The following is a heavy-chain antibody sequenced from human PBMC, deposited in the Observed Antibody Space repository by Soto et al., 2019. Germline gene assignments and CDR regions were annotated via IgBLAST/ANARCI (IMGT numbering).Heavy chain of an antibody. CDR3: ASEKTGLDV. Sequence: QVQLVESGGGVVQPGRSLRLSCAASGFFFDSHAMHWVRQAPGKGLDWVAVISFDGTNKYFADSVKGRFTISRDNSNNTLYLQMNSLRAEDTDVYYCASEKTGLDVWGQGTTVTVSS. J-gene: IGHJ6*02. V-gene: IGHV3-30-3*01. CDR1: GFFFDSHA. CDR2: ISFDGTNK.